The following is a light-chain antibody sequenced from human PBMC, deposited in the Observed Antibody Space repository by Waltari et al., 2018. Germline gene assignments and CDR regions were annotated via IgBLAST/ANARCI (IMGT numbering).Light chain of an antibody. CDR3: QHYVRLPAT. CDR2: GAS. Sequence: EIVMTQSPATLSVSPGERATLSCRASQSVSRSLAWYQQKPGQAPRLLIYGASNRAAGIPDRFSGSGSGTDFSLTISRLEPEDFAVYYCQHYVRLPATFGQGTKVEIK. V-gene: IGKV3-20*01. CDR1: QSVSRS. J-gene: IGKJ1*01.